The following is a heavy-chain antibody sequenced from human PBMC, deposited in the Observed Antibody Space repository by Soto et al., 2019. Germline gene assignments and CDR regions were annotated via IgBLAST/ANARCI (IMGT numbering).Heavy chain of an antibody. Sequence: GPTLVKPPQTLTLARTFSGFSLSPCGVGVGWIRQPPGKALEWLALIYWDDDKRYSPSLKSRLTITKDTSKNQVVLTMTNMDPVDTATYYCAHSSGGVVIANWFDPWGQGTLVTVS. V-gene: IGHV2-5*02. J-gene: IGHJ5*02. CDR2: IYWDDDK. D-gene: IGHD3-3*01. CDR3: AHSSGGVVIANWFDP. CDR1: GFSLSPCGVG.